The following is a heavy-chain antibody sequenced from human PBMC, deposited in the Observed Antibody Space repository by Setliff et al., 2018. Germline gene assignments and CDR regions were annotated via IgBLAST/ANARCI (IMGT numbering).Heavy chain of an antibody. CDR2: IIPIFGTA. CDR3: ARGWAALGIIGY. V-gene: IGHV1-69*06. D-gene: IGHD7-27*01. CDR1: GGTFSSYA. Sequence: SVKVSCKASGGTFSSYAISWVRQAPGQGLEWMGRIIPIFGTANYAQKFQGRVTITADKSTSTAYMELSSLRSEDTAVYYCARGWAALGIIGYWGQGTLVTVSS. J-gene: IGHJ4*02.